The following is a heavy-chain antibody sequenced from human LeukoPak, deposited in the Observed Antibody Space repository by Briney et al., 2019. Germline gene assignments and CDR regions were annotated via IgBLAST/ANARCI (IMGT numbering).Heavy chain of an antibody. CDR1: GGSISSSSYY. CDR2: IYYSGST. D-gene: IGHD3-10*01. Sequence: PSETLSLTCTVSGGSISSSSYYWGWLRQPPGKGLEWIGSIYYSGSTYYNPSLKSRVTISVDTSKNQFSLKLSSVTAADTAVYYCARGGYYGSGNDFRFDPWGQGTLVTVSS. CDR3: ARGGYYGSGNDFRFDP. J-gene: IGHJ5*02. V-gene: IGHV4-39*07.